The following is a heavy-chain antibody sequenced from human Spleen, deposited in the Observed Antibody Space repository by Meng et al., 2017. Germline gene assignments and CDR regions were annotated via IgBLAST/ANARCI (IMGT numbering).Heavy chain of an antibody. V-gene: IGHV4-34*01. J-gene: IGHJ4*02. Sequence: VQPQPWGAGLVKPSDTLSLTCVVSGGSFRDYYWSWIRQPPGKGLEWIGEINHSGSTNYNPSLESRATISVDTSQNNLSLKLSSVTAADSAVYYCARGPTTMAHDFDYWGQGTLVTVSS. D-gene: IGHD4-11*01. CDR3: ARGPTTMAHDFDY. CDR1: GGSFRDYY. CDR2: INHSGST.